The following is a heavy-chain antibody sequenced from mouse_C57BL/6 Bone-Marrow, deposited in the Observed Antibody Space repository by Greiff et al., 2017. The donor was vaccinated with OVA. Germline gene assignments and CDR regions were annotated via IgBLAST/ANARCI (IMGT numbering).Heavy chain of an antibody. J-gene: IGHJ3*01. CDR2: ISSGGSYT. Sequence: EVMLVESGGDLVKPGGSLKLSCAASGFTFSSYGMSWVRQTPDKRLEWVATISSGGSYTYYPDSVKGRFTISRDNAKNTLYLQMSSLKSEDTAMYYCARGIIVNSYWGQGTLVTVSA. D-gene: IGHD1-1*01. CDR3: ARGIIVNSY. V-gene: IGHV5-6*02. CDR1: GFTFSSYG.